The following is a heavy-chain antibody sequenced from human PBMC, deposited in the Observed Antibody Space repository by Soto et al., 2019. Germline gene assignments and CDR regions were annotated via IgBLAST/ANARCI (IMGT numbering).Heavy chain of an antibody. V-gene: IGHV5-51*01. J-gene: IGHJ6*02. Sequence: PGESLKISCKGSGYSFTSYWIGWVRQMPGKGLEWMGIIYPGDSDTRYSPSFQGQVTISADKSISTAYLQWSSLKASDTAVYYCGGGCSSSARCSPKYAVDVWGQGTTVTSP. D-gene: IGHD2-2*01. CDR2: IYPGDSDT. CDR1: GYSFTSYW. CDR3: GGGCSSSARCSPKYAVDV.